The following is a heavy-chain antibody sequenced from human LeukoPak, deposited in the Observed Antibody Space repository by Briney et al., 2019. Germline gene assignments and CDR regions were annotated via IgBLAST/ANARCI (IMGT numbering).Heavy chain of an antibody. V-gene: IGHV4-61*01. D-gene: IGHD5-18*01. Sequence: PSETLSLTCTVSGGSISSSSYYWSWIRQPPGKGLEWIGYIYYSGSTNYNPSLKSRVTISVDTSKNQFSLKLSSVTAADTAVYYCARESESSGLSYGYSWFDPWGQGTLVTVSS. CDR3: ARESESSGLSYGYSWFDP. CDR1: GGSISSSSYY. CDR2: IYYSGST. J-gene: IGHJ5*02.